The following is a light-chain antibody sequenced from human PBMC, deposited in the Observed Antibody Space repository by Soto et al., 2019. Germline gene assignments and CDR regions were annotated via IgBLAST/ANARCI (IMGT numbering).Light chain of an antibody. Sequence: EVVLTQSPGTLSLSPGERASLSCRASQSVSNNYLAWYQQKPGQSPKLLIFGSSDRATGIPDRFSGSGSGTDFTLTIIRLQPEDFSVYYCHHYCSSPPYTFGHGTNLQIK. CDR1: QSVSNNY. V-gene: IGKV3-20*01. J-gene: IGKJ2*01. CDR3: HHYCSSPPYT. CDR2: GSS.